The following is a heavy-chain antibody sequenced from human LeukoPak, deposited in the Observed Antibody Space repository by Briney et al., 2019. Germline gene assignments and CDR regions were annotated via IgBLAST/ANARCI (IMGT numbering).Heavy chain of an antibody. CDR2: INHSGST. CDR1: GGSFSGYY. V-gene: IGHV4-34*01. D-gene: IGHD3-10*02. CDR3: AELGITMIGGV. Sequence: PSETLSLTCAVYGGSFSGYYWSWIRQPPGQGLEWIGEINHSGSTNYNPSLKSRVTISVDTSKNQFSLKLSSVTAADTAVYYCAELGITMIGGVWGKGTTVTISS. J-gene: IGHJ6*04.